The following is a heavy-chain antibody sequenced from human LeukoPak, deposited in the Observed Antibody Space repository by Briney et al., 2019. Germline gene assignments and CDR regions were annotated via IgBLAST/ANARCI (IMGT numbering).Heavy chain of an antibody. CDR3: ARDRSRGNWGLGY. CDR2: INPDNGNT. Sequence: PRASVKVSCKASGYTFSNYDFSWVRQAPGQGLEWMGYINPDNGNTNYAPRLQGRVTLTTDKATNTAYMELRSLTYDDTAIYFCARDRSRGNWGLGYWGQGTLVTVSS. CDR1: GYTFSNYD. V-gene: IGHV1-18*01. D-gene: IGHD3-16*01. J-gene: IGHJ4*02.